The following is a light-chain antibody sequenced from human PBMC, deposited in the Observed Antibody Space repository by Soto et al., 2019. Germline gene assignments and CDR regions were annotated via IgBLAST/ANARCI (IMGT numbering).Light chain of an antibody. CDR2: DVG. J-gene: IGLJ2*01. CDR1: TSDIGGYNY. CDR3: SSYGASSTL. Sequence: QSALTQPASVSGSPGQSITISCTGSTSDIGGYNYVSWYQQHPGKAPNLLIYDVGYRPSGISDRFSGSKSGNTASLTISGLQPEDEADYYCSSYGASSTLFGGGTKVTVL. V-gene: IGLV2-14*03.